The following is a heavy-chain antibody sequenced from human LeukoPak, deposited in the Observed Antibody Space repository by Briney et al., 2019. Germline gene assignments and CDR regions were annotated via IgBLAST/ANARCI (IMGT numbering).Heavy chain of an antibody. CDR2: IKSDGSET. Sequence: GGSLRLSCAASGFTFSNYWMHWVRQGPGKGLMWVSRIKSDGSETSSAESLEGRFTISRDNARNMLYLQMNSPRPEDTAIYYCTSDRVLYGLDVWGQGTTVTVSS. V-gene: IGHV3-74*01. CDR3: TSDRVLYGLDV. J-gene: IGHJ6*02. CDR1: GFTFSNYW.